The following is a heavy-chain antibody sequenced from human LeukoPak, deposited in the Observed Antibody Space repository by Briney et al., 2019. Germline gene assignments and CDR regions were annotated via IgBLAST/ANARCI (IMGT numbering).Heavy chain of an antibody. CDR2: ISSSDSTI. CDR1: GFTFSSYE. J-gene: IGHJ4*02. D-gene: IGHD2-15*01. V-gene: IGHV3-48*03. Sequence: GGSLRLSCAASGFTFSSYEMNWVRQAPGKGLEWVSYISSSDSTIYYADSVKGRFTISRDNAKNSLYLQMNSLRAEDTAVYYCARDRGGGYCSGGSCYFDYWGQGTLAAVSS. CDR3: ARDRGGGYCSGGSCYFDY.